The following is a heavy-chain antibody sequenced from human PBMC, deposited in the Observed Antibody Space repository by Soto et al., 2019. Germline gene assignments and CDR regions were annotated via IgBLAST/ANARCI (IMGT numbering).Heavy chain of an antibody. J-gene: IGHJ4*02. CDR1: GGSISSRSHY. V-gene: IGHV4-39*01. Sequence: QPQLQESGPGLVKPPETLSLTCTVSGGSISSRSHYWGWIRQSPGRHLEWIGSSYYRGSTHYNPSLKTRVTISVDTSKNQVSLKVYSVTAADTALYYCATADGFGVVTPFFEYWGQGILVTVSS. D-gene: IGHD3-3*01. CDR3: ATADGFGVVTPFFEY. CDR2: SYYRGST.